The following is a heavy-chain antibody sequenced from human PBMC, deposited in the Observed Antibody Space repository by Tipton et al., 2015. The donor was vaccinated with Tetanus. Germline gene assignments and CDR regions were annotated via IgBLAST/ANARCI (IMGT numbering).Heavy chain of an antibody. Sequence: SLRLSCEASGFIISNNNMIWVRQAPGKGLEWVSVTYTGGSTDFADSVKGRFSISRDNSKNTLYLQMNSLRAEDTAVYFCARGETRHGYNTFDSWGQGTPVTVSS. CDR2: TYTGGST. D-gene: IGHD5-24*01. CDR3: ARGETRHGYNTFDS. J-gene: IGHJ4*02. CDR1: GFIISNNN. V-gene: IGHV3-53*01.